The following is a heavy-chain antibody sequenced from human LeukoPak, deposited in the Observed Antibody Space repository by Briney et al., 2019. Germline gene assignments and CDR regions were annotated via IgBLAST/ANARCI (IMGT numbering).Heavy chain of an antibody. CDR2: ISAYNGNT. CDR1: GYTFTSYG. D-gene: IGHD6-13*01. J-gene: IGHJ4*02. Sequence: ASVKVSCKASGYTFTSYGISWVRQAPGQGLEWMGWISAYNGNTNYAQKLQGRVTMTTDTSTSTAYMELRSLRSDDTAVYYCASSPGDSSSWYYFDYWGQGTLVTVSS. V-gene: IGHV1-18*01. CDR3: ASSPGDSSSWYYFDY.